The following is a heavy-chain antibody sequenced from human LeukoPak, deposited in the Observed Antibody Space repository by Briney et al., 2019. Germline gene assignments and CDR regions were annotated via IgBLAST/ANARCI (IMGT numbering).Heavy chain of an antibody. D-gene: IGHD3-22*01. CDR2: ISSSSSTI. V-gene: IGHV3-48*01. J-gene: IGHJ4*02. CDR1: GFTFSSYS. Sequence: PGGSLRLSCAASGFTFSSYSMNWVRQAPGKGLEWVSYISSSSSTIYYADSVKGRFTISRDNAKNSLYLQMNSLRAEDTAVYYCAKGPTYYYDSSGYYLDYWGQGTLVTVSS. CDR3: AKGPTYYYDSSGYYLDY.